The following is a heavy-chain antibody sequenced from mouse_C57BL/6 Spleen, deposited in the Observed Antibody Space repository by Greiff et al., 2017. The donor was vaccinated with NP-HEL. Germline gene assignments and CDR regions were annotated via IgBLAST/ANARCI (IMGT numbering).Heavy chain of an antibody. CDR1: GFTFTDYY. Sequence: EVKVVESGGGLVQPGGSLSLSCAASGFTFTDYYMSWVRQPPGKALEWLGFIRNKANGYATEYSASVKGRFTISRDNSQSILYLQMNALRAEDSATYYCARTTMVTYYFDYWGQGTTLTVSS. D-gene: IGHD2-2*01. V-gene: IGHV7-3*01. CDR3: ARTTMVTYYFDY. CDR2: IRNKANGYAT. J-gene: IGHJ2*01.